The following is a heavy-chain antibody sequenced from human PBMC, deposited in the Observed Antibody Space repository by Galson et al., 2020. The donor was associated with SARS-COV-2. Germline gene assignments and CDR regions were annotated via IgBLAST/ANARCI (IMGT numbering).Heavy chain of an antibody. CDR2: IYNIGGT. CDR3: ARESRWDLYFDS. Sequence: SETLSATRPVSGGSISRGVSYWRWLRQPAGKALKCIRRIYNIGGTNYHPSLKSRVTISADTSKNQISLKLTSVTASDTAVYYCARESRWDLYFDSWGQGTLVTVSS. V-gene: IGHV4-61*02. J-gene: IGHJ4*02. D-gene: IGHD1-26*01. CDR1: GGSISRGVSY.